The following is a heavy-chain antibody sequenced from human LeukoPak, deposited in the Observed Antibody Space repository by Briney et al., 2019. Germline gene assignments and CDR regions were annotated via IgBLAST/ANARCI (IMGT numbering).Heavy chain of an antibody. J-gene: IGHJ3*02. V-gene: IGHV1-18*01. CDR2: ISAYNGNT. CDR3: ARDREPVWFGDAFDI. Sequence: ASVKVSCKASGYTFTSYGISWVRQAPGQGLEWMGWISAYNGNTNYAQKLQGRVTMTTDTSTSTAYMELRSLRSDDTAVYYCARDREPVWFGDAFDIWGQGTMVTVSS. CDR1: GYTFTSYG. D-gene: IGHD3-10*01.